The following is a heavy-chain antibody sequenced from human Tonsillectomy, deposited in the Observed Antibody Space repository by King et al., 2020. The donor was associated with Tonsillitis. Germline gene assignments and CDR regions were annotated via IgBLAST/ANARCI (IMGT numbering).Heavy chain of an antibody. CDR2: TYYRSKCYN. CDR1: GDSVSSNSAA. Sequence: VQPQQSGPGLVKPSQTLSLTCTISGDSVSSNSAAWNWIRQSPSRGLEWLGRTYYRSKCYNDYAVSVKSRITINPDRSKNQFSLQLNSVTPEDTAVYYCARHPPSGSGWFWHFDLWGRGTLFTVSS. V-gene: IGHV6-1*01. J-gene: IGHJ2*01. CDR3: ARHPPSGSGWFWHFDL. D-gene: IGHD6-19*01.